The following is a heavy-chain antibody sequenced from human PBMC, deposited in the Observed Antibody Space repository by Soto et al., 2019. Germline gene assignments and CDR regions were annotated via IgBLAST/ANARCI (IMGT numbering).Heavy chain of an antibody. J-gene: IGHJ4*02. CDR3: ASRGRDGYNYVDGWPYYFDY. V-gene: IGHV3-23*01. Sequence: QPGGSLRLSCAASGFTFSSYAMSWVRQAPGKGLEWVSAISGSGGSTYYADSVKGRFTISRDNSKNTLYLQMNSLRAEDTAVYYCASRGRDGYNYVDGWPYYFDYWGQGTLVTVSS. CDR1: GFTFSSYA. D-gene: IGHD5-12*01. CDR2: ISGSGGST.